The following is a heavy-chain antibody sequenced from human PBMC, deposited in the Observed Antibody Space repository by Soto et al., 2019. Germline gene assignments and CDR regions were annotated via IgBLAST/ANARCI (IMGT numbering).Heavy chain of an antibody. CDR3: ARDIGSYAYGEGY. D-gene: IGHD3-10*01. CDR1: GGSINSYW. CDR2: VYSSGTT. Sequence: SETLSLTCSVSGGSINSYWWSWIRQPAGKGLEWIGRVYSSGTTDYNPSLNSRATLSVETSKNQFSLKLSSVTAADTAVYYCARDIGSYAYGEGYWGQGIQVTVS. J-gene: IGHJ4*02. V-gene: IGHV4-4*07.